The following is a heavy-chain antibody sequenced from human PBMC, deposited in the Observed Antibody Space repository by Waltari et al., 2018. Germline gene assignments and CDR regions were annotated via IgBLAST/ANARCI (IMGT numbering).Heavy chain of an antibody. J-gene: IGHJ4*02. D-gene: IGHD6-25*01. Sequence: QVQLQESGPGLMQPSETLSLTCAVSGDSISGYFWTWIRQPPGKGLEWIGYIRYSGRTNYNPSLESRSAISVDTANNQFSLRLNSVTAADTAVYYCARIPDVSGWPFDYWGPGTPVTVSS. CDR1: GDSISGYF. CDR3: ARIPDVSGWPFDY. V-gene: IGHV4-59*01. CDR2: IRYSGRT.